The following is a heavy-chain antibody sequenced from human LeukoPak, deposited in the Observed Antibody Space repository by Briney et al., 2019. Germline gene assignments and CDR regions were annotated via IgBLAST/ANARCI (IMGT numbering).Heavy chain of an antibody. J-gene: IGHJ3*02. Sequence: GGSLRLSCAPSGFTLSTYGMHWVHQAPGKGLEWVAFIRFDGNSKFYGDSVKGRFSVSRDTSKNTLYLQMNSLRTEDTAVYYCAKDLSRGNYPIAFDIWGQGTMVTVSS. CDR3: AKDLSRGNYPIAFDI. D-gene: IGHD3-22*01. V-gene: IGHV3-30*02. CDR1: GFTLSTYG. CDR2: IRFDGNSK.